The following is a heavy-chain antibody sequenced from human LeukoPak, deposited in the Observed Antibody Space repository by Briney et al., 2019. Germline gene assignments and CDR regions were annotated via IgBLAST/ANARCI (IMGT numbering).Heavy chain of an antibody. CDR3: ARGGGRYSVDY. J-gene: IGHJ4*02. Sequence: ASVKVSCKASGYTFIDYYMHWVRQAPGQGLEWIGWISPNSGGTKSVQKFQGRVTMTRDTSITTVYMELSGLSFDDTAVYYGARGGGRYSVDYWGQGTLVIVSS. CDR2: ISPNSGGT. CDR1: GYTFIDYY. V-gene: IGHV1-2*02. D-gene: IGHD1-26*01.